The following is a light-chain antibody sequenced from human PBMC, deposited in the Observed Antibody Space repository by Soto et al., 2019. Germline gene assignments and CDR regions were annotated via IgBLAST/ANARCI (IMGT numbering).Light chain of an antibody. CDR1: QSVDSY. Sequence: EIVLTQSPDTLSLSPGERATVSCRASQSVDSYLAWYQHKPGQAPRLLIYGTSSRAIGIPGRFSGSGSGTDFTLTISRVEPDDFAVYYCQQYATSPTTFGLWARLDNK. CDR3: QQYATSPTT. CDR2: GTS. J-gene: IGKJ5*01. V-gene: IGKV3-20*01.